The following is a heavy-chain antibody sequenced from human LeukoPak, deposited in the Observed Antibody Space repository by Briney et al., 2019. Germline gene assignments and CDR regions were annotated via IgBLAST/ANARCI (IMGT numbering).Heavy chain of an antibody. V-gene: IGHV4-61*02. J-gene: IGHJ5*02. D-gene: IGHD4/OR15-4a*01. CDR1: GGSISSGSYY. CDR2: FYTSGTT. CDR3: ARDYYPAANYFDP. Sequence: SQTLSLTCTVSGGSISSGSYYWSWIRQPAGKGLEWIGRFYTSGTTIYNPSLMSRVAISVDTSKNQFSLKLTSVTAADTALYYCARDYYPAANYFDPWGQGTLVTVSS.